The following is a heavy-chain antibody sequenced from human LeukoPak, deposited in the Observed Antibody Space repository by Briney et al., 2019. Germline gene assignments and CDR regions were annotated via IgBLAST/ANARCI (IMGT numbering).Heavy chain of an antibody. D-gene: IGHD3-10*01. CDR1: GGSFSGYS. J-gene: IGHJ4*02. V-gene: IGHV4-34*01. Sequence: SETLSLTCAVYGGSFSGYSWSWIRQPPGKGLEWIGEIRHSGSTNYNSSLKSRVTISVDTSKNQFSLKLSSVTAADTAVYYCARGSLWFGELRYWGQGPLVTVSS. CDR3: ARGSLWFGELRY. CDR2: IRHSGST.